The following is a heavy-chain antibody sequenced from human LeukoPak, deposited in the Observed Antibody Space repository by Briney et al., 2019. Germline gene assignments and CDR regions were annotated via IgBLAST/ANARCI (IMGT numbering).Heavy chain of an antibody. D-gene: IGHD6-19*01. J-gene: IGHJ6*03. CDR1: GYTFTSYG. V-gene: IGHV1-2*02. Sequence: GASVKVSCKASGYTFTSYGIIWVRQAPGQGLEWMGWINPNTGGTKNAQKFQGRVAMTRDTSISTAYMELSRLTYDDTAIYFCASGGPISVPGSLVYYFYYMDVWGKGTTVTVSS. CDR3: ASGGPISVPGSLVYYFYYMDV. CDR2: INPNTGGT.